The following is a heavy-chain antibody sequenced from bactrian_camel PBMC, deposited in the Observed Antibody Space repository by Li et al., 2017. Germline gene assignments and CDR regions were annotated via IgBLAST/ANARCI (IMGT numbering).Heavy chain of an antibody. V-gene: IGHV3S31*01. CDR2: ISSGGAGT. Sequence: VQLVESGGGLVQPGGSLKLSCTASRLASAFTLSAYAMSWVRQAPGKPLEWVAAISSGGAGTDYADSVKGRFTISRDNAKNTVYLQMNSLKPEDTAVYYCVRDHFGSNYDLNFGYWGQGTQVTVS. J-gene: IGHJ6*01. CDR1: RLASAFTLSAYA. CDR3: VRDHFGSNYDLNFGY. D-gene: IGHD4*01.